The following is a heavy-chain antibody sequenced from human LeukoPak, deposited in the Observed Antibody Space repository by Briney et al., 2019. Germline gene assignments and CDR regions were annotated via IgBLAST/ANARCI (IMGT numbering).Heavy chain of an antibody. D-gene: IGHD2-21*01. Sequence: KTGGSLRLPCTGSGFTFSSYTLHWVRQAPGKELEWVSSISSGGTFVFYADSVTGRFTISRDNAGKFLYLQMDSLRAEDTAVYYCATLGCAGENCPRAGRALGGYWGQGTLVTVSS. CDR3: ATLGCAGENCPRAGRALGGY. J-gene: IGHJ4*02. CDR2: ISSGGTFV. CDR1: GFTFSSYT. V-gene: IGHV3-21*01.